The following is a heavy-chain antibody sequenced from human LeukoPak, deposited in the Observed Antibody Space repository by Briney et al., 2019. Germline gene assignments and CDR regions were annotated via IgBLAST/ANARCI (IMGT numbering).Heavy chain of an antibody. V-gene: IGHV5-51*01. CDR2: INPGDSGT. CDR3: ARGEVYFDY. Sequence: GESLKISCKVSGCTFISYWIGWVRQMPGRGLEWMGIINPGDSGTRYSPSFQGQVTISVDKSISTAYLQWSSLKASDTAMYYCARGEVYFDYWGQGTLVTVSS. J-gene: IGHJ4*02. CDR1: GCTFISYW.